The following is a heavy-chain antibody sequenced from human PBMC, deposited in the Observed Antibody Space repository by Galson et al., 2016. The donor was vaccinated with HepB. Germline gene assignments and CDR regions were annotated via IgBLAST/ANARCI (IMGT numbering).Heavy chain of an antibody. V-gene: IGHV4-30-4*01. D-gene: IGHD3-9*01. CDR2: IYYSGGT. Sequence: LSLTCTVSGGSISSGDYYWSWIRQPPGKGLEWIGYIYYSGGTYYNPSLKSRVTISVDTSKNQFSLKLSSVTAADTAVYYCARGDDILTGTYYFDYWGQGTLVTVSS. J-gene: IGHJ4*02. CDR3: ARGDDILTGTYYFDY. CDR1: GGSISSGDYY.